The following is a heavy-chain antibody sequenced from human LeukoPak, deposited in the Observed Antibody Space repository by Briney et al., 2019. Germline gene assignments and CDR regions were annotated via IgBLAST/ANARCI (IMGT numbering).Heavy chain of an antibody. CDR2: ISSSSSTI. V-gene: IGHV3-48*01. D-gene: IGHD3-16*02. Sequence: GGSLRLSCAASGFTFSSYSMNWVRQAPGKGLEWVSYISSSSSTIYYADSVKGRFTISRDNAKNSLYLQMNSLRAEDTAVYYCARAERLRLGGLSPLDYWGQGTLVTVSS. J-gene: IGHJ4*02. CDR3: ARAERLRLGGLSPLDY. CDR1: GFTFSSYS.